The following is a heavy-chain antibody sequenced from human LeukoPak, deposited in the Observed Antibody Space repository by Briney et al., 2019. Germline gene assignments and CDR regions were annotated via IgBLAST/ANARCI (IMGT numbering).Heavy chain of an antibody. CDR3: ANGYSYGLDAFDI. CDR2: INPSGGST. J-gene: IGHJ3*02. D-gene: IGHD5-18*01. Sequence: AAVKVSCKASGYIFTSYNIYWVRQAPGQGLEWMGIINPSGGSTNYAQKFQGRVTMTRDTSTSTVYMELSSLRSEDTAVYYCANGYSYGLDAFDIWGQGTMVTVSS. V-gene: IGHV1-46*01. CDR1: GYIFTSYN.